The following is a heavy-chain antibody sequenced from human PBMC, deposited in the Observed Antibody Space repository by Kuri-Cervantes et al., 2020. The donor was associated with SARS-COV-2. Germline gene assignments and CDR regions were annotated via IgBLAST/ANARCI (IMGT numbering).Heavy chain of an antibody. D-gene: IGHD6-13*01. J-gene: IGHJ4*02. CDR3: VRPRHSSSWYTDY. CDR2: INHSGST. Sequence: SETLSLTCTVSGGSISSGDYYWSWIRQPPGKGLEWIGEINHSGSTNYNPSLKSRVTISVDTSKNQFSLKLSSVTAADTAVYYCVRPRHSSSWYTDYWGQGTLVTVSS. CDR1: GGSISSGDYY. V-gene: IGHV4-39*07.